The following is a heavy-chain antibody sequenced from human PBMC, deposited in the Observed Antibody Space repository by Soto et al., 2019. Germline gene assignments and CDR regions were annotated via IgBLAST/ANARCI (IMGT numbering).Heavy chain of an antibody. D-gene: IGHD1-1*01. CDR1: GESISTYY. CDR3: ARVLLERRHYFGMDV. Sequence: QVQLRESGPGLVKASETLSLTCTVSGESISTYYWSWIRQPAGKGLEWIGRMYGSGSTNYSPFLKRRVTMSVDTSKNQFSLKLSSVTAADTAVYYCARVLLERRHYFGMDVWGQGTTVIVSS. CDR2: MYGSGST. V-gene: IGHV4-4*07. J-gene: IGHJ6*02.